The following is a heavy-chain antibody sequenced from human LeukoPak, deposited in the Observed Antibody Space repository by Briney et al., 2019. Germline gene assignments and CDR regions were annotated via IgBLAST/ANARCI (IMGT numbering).Heavy chain of an antibody. D-gene: IGHD2-15*01. Sequence: ASVKVSCKASGYTFTGYYMHWVRQAPGQGLEWMGWINPNSGDTNYAQKFQGRLTMTRDTSISTAYMELSRLRSADTDVYYCARDRVGYCSGGSCYPNWFDPWGQGTLVTVSS. CDR1: GYTFTGYY. CDR2: INPNSGDT. J-gene: IGHJ5*02. V-gene: IGHV1-2*02. CDR3: ARDRVGYCSGGSCYPNWFDP.